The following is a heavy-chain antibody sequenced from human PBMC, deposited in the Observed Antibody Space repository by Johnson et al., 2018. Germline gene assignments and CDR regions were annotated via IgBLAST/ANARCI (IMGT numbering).Heavy chain of an antibody. CDR1: GYSFTSYC. CDR2: IYPGDSDT. V-gene: IGHV5-51*01. CDR3: ARHVTIFGVVCGMDV. J-gene: IGHJ6*02. Sequence: EVQLVESGAEVKKPGESLKISCKASGYSFTSYCIGWVRQMPGKGLERMGIIYPGDSDTRYSPSFQGQVTISADKSISTAYLQWSSLKASDTAMYYCARHVTIFGVVCGMDVWGQGTTVTVSS. D-gene: IGHD3-3*01.